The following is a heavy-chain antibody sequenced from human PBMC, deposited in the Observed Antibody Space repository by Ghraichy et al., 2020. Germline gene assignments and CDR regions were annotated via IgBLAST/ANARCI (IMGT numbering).Heavy chain of an antibody. CDR3: AKDHEVVITWGYFDY. D-gene: IGHD3-22*01. V-gene: IGHV3-30*02. CDR2: IRYDGSNK. Sequence: GGSLRLSCAASGFTFSSYGMHWVRQAPGKGLEWVAFIRYDGSNKYYADSVKGRFTISRDNSKNTLYLQMNSLRAEDTAVYYCAKDHEVVITWGYFDYWGQGTLVTVSS. J-gene: IGHJ4*02. CDR1: GFTFSSYG.